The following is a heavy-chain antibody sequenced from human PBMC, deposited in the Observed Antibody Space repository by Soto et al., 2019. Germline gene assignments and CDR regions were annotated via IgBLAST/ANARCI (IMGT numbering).Heavy chain of an antibody. Sequence: GGSLRLSCAASGFTFNNYAMTWVRQAPGKGLEWVSAISGGGDTTSYADSVKGRFTVSRDGSKNTLYLQMSSLRAEDTALYYCAKGRGGSGSLTPRVDFWGQGTLVTVS. CDR2: ISGGGDTT. CDR1: GFTFNNYA. D-gene: IGHD3-10*01. CDR3: AKGRGGSGSLTPRVDF. J-gene: IGHJ4*02. V-gene: IGHV3-23*01.